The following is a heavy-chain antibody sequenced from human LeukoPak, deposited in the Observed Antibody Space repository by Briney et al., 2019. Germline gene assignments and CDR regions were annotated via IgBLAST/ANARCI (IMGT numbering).Heavy chain of an antibody. CDR3: ARLSDSSGYYDWGRRAFDI. CDR2: IYPGDSDT. Sequence: GESLKISCETSGYSFTSYWIGWVRQMPGKGLEWMGIIYPGDSDTRYSPSFQGQVTISADKSISTAYLQWSSLKASDTAMYYCARLSDSSGYYDWGRRAFDIWGQGTMVTVSS. J-gene: IGHJ3*02. CDR1: GYSFTSYW. V-gene: IGHV5-51*01. D-gene: IGHD3-22*01.